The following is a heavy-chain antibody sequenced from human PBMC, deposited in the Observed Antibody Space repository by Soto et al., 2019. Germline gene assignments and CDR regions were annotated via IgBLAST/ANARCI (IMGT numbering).Heavy chain of an antibody. V-gene: IGHV3-30*18. Sequence: GGSLRLSCAASGFTFSNYGMHWVRQAPGKALEWVAVMSSDGSNKYYADSVKGRFTVSRDNTKNTLYLQMSSLRAEDTAVYYCAKAEPIPLFGVVPGGFDSWGQGTLVTVSS. D-gene: IGHD3-3*01. J-gene: IGHJ4*02. CDR3: AKAEPIPLFGVVPGGFDS. CDR1: GFTFSNYG. CDR2: MSSDGSNK.